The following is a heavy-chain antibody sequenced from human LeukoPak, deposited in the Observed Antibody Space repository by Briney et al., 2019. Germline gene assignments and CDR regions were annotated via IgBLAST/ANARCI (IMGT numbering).Heavy chain of an antibody. Sequence: PSETLSLTCTVSGASVSGDPYYWGWIRQPSGKGLEWIGSIYYSGSTYYNPSLKSRVTISVDTSKNQFSLKLSSVTVADTAVYYCASLVYYYDSSGYYVYYYMDVWGKGTTVTISS. D-gene: IGHD3-22*01. V-gene: IGHV4-39*01. CDR3: ASLVYYYDSSGYYVYYYMDV. CDR2: IYYSGST. CDR1: GASVSGDPYY. J-gene: IGHJ6*03.